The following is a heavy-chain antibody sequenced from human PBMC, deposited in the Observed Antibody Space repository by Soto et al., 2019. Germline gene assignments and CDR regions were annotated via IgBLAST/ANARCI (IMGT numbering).Heavy chain of an antibody. D-gene: IGHD6-13*01. CDR2: ISGSGGTT. Sequence: GGSLRLSCAASGFTFSSSAISWVRQAPGKGLEWASAISGSGGTTFYADSVKGRFTMSRDNSKNTLYVQMNSLRAEDTAVYYCAMGLAAAGPFDYWGQGTLVTVSS. CDR3: AMGLAAAGPFDY. J-gene: IGHJ4*02. CDR1: GFTFSSSA. V-gene: IGHV3-23*01.